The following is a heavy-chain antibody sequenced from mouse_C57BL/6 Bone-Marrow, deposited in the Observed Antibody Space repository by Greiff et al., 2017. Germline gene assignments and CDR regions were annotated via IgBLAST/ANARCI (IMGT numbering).Heavy chain of an antibody. CDR2: INPNYGTT. CDR1: GYSFTDYN. CDR3: ARSTTVVDPWYFDV. D-gene: IGHD1-1*01. V-gene: IGHV1-39*01. Sequence: EVQLQQSGPELVKPGASVKISCKASGYSFTDYNMNWVKQSNGKSLEWIGVINPNYGTTSYNQKFKGKATLTVDQSSSTAYMQLNSLTSEDSAVYFCARSTTVVDPWYFDVWGTGTTVTVAS. J-gene: IGHJ1*03.